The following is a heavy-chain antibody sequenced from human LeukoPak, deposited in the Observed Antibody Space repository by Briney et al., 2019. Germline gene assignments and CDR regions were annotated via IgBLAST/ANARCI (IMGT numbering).Heavy chain of an antibody. CDR3: ASRSPGSIGYTHGGAFDI. Sequence: PSETLSLTCTVSGGSISSSSYYWGWIRQPPGKGLEWIGSIYYSGSTYYNPSLKSRVTISVDTSKNQFSLKLSSVTAADTAVYYCASRSPGSIGYTHGGAFDIWGQGTMVTVSS. CDR2: IYYSGST. CDR1: GGSISSSSYY. J-gene: IGHJ3*02. D-gene: IGHD3-16*01. V-gene: IGHV4-39*01.